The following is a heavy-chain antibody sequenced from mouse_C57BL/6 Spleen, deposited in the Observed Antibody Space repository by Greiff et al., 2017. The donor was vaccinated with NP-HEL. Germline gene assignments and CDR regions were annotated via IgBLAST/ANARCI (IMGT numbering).Heavy chain of an antibody. Sequence: EVKLQESGAELVRPGASVKLSCTASGFNIKDYYMHWVKQRPEQGLEWIGRIDPEDGDTEYAPKFQGKATMTADTSSNTAYLQLSSLTSEDTAVYYCSYTTVVANWYFDVWGTGTTVTVSS. D-gene: IGHD1-1*01. CDR2: IDPEDGDT. V-gene: IGHV14-1*01. CDR3: SYTTVVANWYFDV. J-gene: IGHJ1*03. CDR1: GFNIKDYY.